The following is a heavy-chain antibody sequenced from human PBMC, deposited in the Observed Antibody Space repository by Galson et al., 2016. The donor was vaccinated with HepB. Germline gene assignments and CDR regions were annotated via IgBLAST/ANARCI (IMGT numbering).Heavy chain of an antibody. J-gene: IGHJ5*02. V-gene: IGHV1-8*01. CDR2: MNPNNGHT. CDR3: ATGRGVRGAKDSFDP. CDR1: GYTFTSYD. Sequence: SVKVSCKASGYTFTSYDINWVRQATGQGLEWMGWMNPNNGHTVSAQKFQGRVTMTRNTSISIAYMELSSLRSEDTAVYYCATGRGVRGAKDSFDPWGQGTLVIVSS. D-gene: IGHD3-10*01.